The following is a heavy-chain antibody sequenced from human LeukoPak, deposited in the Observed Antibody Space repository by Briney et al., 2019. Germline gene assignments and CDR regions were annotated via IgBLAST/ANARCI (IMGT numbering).Heavy chain of an antibody. CDR1: GVIVSRNF. Sequence: TGGSLRLSCAASGVIVSRNFTSWVRQAPGKGLQWVAIMYAGGTTDYSDSVRGRFHISRDSSNNTLSLQINSLRAEDTAVYYCARGSGSGWPLDRWGQGALVTVSS. J-gene: IGHJ5*02. D-gene: IGHD6-19*01. CDR3: ARGSGSGWPLDR. CDR2: MYAGGTT. V-gene: IGHV3-53*01.